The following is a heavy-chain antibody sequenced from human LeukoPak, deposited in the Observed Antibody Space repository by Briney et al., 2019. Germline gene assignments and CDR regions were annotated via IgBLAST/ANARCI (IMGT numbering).Heavy chain of an antibody. Sequence: GGSLRLSCAASGFTFSSYAMHWVRQAPGKGLEWVAGICYDGSNKYYAHSLKGRFTISRDNSKNTLYLQMNSLRAEDTAVYYCARDLHNIVGVLWGRGTLVTVSS. D-gene: IGHD1-26*01. CDR1: GFTFSSYA. V-gene: IGHV3-33*01. CDR2: ICYDGSNK. J-gene: IGHJ2*01. CDR3: ARDLHNIVGVL.